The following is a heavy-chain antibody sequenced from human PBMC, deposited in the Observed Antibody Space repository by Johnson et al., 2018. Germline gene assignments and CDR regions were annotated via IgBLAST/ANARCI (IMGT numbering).Heavy chain of an antibody. J-gene: IGHJ6*03. CDR3: TRDRRSRKFYCDMDR. CDR1: SFTFSMYA. V-gene: IGHV3-30-3*01. CDR2: IPHHGSID. Sequence: QVQLVQSGGGVVQSGRSLRLSCAASSFTFSMYAMHWVPQAPGKGLEWVAVIPHHGSIDNYADSVKGRFTISRDNSPKTMSLQMNSRRTEDTAIYYCTRDRRSRKFYCDMDRWGKGTTVSVSS.